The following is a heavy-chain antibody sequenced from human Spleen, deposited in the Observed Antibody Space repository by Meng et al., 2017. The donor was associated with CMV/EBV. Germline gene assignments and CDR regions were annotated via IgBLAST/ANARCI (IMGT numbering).Heavy chain of an antibody. CDR2: ISYDGSTE. CDR3: ARDVTTLGYSGMDV. D-gene: IGHD4-23*01. CDR1: PGFTLSGYT. J-gene: IGHJ6*02. Sequence: GGSLRLSCVASPGFTLSGYTMHWVRQAPGKGLEWVALISYDGSTEYFADSVRGRFSISRDNSKKTLYVQMSRLRPEDTGIYYCARDVTTLGYSGMDVWGQGTTVTVSS. V-gene: IGHV3-30*04.